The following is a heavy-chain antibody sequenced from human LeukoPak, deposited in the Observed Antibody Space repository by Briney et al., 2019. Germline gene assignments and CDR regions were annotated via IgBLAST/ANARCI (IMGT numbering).Heavy chain of an antibody. CDR2: INPGSGST. V-gene: IGHV1-46*01. CDR1: GYTFSTYY. CDR3: ARVRITMVRGVIISNGFDI. Sequence: ASVKVSCKASGYTFSTYYMHWVRQAPGQGLEWMAIINPGSGSTIYAQNFQGRVTMTRDTSTSTVYMDLSSLRSDDTAVYYCARVRITMVRGVIISNGFDIWGQGTMVTVSS. D-gene: IGHD3-10*01. J-gene: IGHJ3*02.